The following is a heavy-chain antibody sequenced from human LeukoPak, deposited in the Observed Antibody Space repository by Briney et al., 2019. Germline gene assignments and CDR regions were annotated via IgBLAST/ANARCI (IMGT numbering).Heavy chain of an antibody. CDR3: AKRGYYDSSGSYAPFDY. CDR1: GFTFSSYA. CDR2: FSGGGGGT. D-gene: IGHD3-22*01. Sequence: GGSLRLSCAASGFTFSSYAMSWVRQAPEKGLEWASAFSGGGGGTYYADSVKGRFTISRDNPKNTLYLQMNSLRAEDTAVYYCAKRGYYDSSGSYAPFDYWGQGTLVTVSS. J-gene: IGHJ4*02. V-gene: IGHV3-23*01.